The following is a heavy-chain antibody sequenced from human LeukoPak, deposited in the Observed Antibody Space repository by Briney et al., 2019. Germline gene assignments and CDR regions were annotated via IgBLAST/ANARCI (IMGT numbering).Heavy chain of an antibody. CDR1: GFTFSGSA. Sequence: GGSLRLSCAASGFTFSGSAMHWVRQASGKGLEWVGRIRSKANSYATAYAASVKGRFTISRDDSKNTAYLQMNSLKTEDTAVYYCAKSLESTNYYYHMDVWGKGTTVTISS. J-gene: IGHJ6*03. CDR2: IRSKANSYAT. D-gene: IGHD2-2*01. CDR3: AKSLESTNYYYHMDV. V-gene: IGHV3-73*01.